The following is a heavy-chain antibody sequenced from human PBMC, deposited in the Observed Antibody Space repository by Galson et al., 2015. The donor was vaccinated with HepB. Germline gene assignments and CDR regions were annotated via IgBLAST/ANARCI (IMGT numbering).Heavy chain of an antibody. V-gene: IGHV3-64D*06. CDR3: VKGLAYYYDTSGYHPFDY. D-gene: IGHD3-22*01. Sequence: SLRLSCAVSGFTFSSYAMHWVRQAPGKGLEYVSAIRSNGGGTHYADSVKGRFTISRDNSKNTLYLQMSSLRVEDTALYYCVKGLAYYYDTSGYHPFDYWGLGTLVTVSS. CDR2: IRSNGGGT. CDR1: GFTFSSYA. J-gene: IGHJ4*02.